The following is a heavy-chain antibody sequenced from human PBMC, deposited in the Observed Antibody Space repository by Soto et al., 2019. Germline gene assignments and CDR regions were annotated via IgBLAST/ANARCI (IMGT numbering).Heavy chain of an antibody. J-gene: IGHJ4*02. V-gene: IGHV1-46*01. D-gene: IGHD1-1*01. Sequence: ASVKVSCKASGYTFTSYYMHWVRQAPGQGLEWMGIINPSGGSTSYAQKFQGRVTMTRDTSTSTVYMELSSLRSEDTAVYYCATGRGGLERQGRVWFDNWGLGTLVTVSS. CDR1: GYTFTSYY. CDR3: ATGRGGLERQGRVWFDN. CDR2: INPSGGST.